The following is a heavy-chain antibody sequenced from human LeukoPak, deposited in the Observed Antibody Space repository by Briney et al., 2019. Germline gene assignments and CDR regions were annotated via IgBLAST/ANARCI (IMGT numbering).Heavy chain of an antibody. J-gene: IGHJ3*02. Sequence: GGSLRLSCAASGFTFSSYTMNWVRQAPGKGLEWVSSISSSSSYIYYADSVKGRFTISRDNAKNSLYLQMNCLRAEDTAVYYCARDTYDILTGYYKWAFDIWGQGTMVTVSS. D-gene: IGHD3-9*01. CDR2: ISSSSSYI. CDR3: ARDTYDILTGYYKWAFDI. CDR1: GFTFSSYT. V-gene: IGHV3-21*06.